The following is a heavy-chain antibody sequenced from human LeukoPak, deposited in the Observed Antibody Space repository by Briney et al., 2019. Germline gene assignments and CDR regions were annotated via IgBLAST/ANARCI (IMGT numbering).Heavy chain of an antibody. CDR3: ARYRIAVAGTAK. Sequence: PSETLSLTCTVSGGSIISSSYYWGWIRQPPGKGLEWIGSIYYSGSTYYNPSLKSRVTISVDTSKNQFSLKLSSVTAADTAVYYCARYRIAVAGTAKWRQGTLLTVSS. J-gene: IGHJ4*02. CDR2: IYYSGST. CDR1: GGSIISSSYY. V-gene: IGHV4-39*01. D-gene: IGHD6-19*01.